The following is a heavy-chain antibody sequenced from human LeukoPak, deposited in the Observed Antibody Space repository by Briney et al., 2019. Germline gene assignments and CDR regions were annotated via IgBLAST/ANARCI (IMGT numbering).Heavy chain of an antibody. CDR3: TSDIVVVPAAIKDNWFDP. J-gene: IGHJ5*02. Sequence: PGGSLRLSCAASGFTFSNAWMSWVRQAPGKGLEWVGRIKSKTDGGTTDYAAPVKGRFTISRDDSKNTLYLQMNSLKTEDTAVYHCTSDIVVVPAAIKDNWFDPWGQGTLVTVSS. V-gene: IGHV3-15*01. CDR1: GFTFSNAW. D-gene: IGHD2-2*01. CDR2: IKSKTDGGTT.